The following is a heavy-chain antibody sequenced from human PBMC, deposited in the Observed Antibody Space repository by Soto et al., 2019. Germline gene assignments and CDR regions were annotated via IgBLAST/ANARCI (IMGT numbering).Heavy chain of an antibody. CDR2: IYYSGST. CDR3: ARLSRAAADGDWFDP. Sequence: QLQLQESGPGLVKPSETLSLTCTVSGGSISSSSYYWGWIRQPPGKGLEWIGSIYYSGSTYYNPSLKSRVTISVDTSKNQFSLKLSSVTAADTAVYYCARLSRAAADGDWFDPWGQGTLVTVSS. CDR1: GGSISSSSYY. V-gene: IGHV4-39*01. D-gene: IGHD6-13*01. J-gene: IGHJ5*02.